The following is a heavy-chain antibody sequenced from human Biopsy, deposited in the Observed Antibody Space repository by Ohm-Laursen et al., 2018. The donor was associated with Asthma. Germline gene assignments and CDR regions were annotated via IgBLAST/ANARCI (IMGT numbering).Heavy chain of an antibody. CDR1: GDAMSTSGSY. Sequence: SDTLSLTCIVSGDAMSTSGSYWGWIRQSPGKGLEWIGSIYYSVRTYYNPSLESRVTISADTSKNHFSLKVTSVTAADTAVYYCARAVSSSSYWYFDLWGRGDLVTVSS. CDR3: ARAVSSSSYWYFDL. CDR2: IYYSVRT. V-gene: IGHV4-39*02. D-gene: IGHD6-13*01. J-gene: IGHJ2*01.